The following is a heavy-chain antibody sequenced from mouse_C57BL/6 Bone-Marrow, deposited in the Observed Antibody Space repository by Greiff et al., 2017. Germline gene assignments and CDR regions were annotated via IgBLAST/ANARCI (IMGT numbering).Heavy chain of an antibody. Sequence: VQLQQSGPELVKPGASVKISCKASGYTFTDYYMNWVKQSHGKSLEWIGDINPNNGGTSYNQKFKGKATLTVDKSSSTAYMELRSLTSEDSAVYYCARGRDYGSSYRYFDYWGQGTTLTVSS. V-gene: IGHV1-26*01. CDR1: GYTFTDYY. CDR3: ARGRDYGSSYRYFDY. D-gene: IGHD1-1*01. J-gene: IGHJ2*01. CDR2: INPNNGGT.